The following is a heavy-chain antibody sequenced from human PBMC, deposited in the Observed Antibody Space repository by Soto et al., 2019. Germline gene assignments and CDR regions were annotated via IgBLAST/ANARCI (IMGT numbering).Heavy chain of an antibody. V-gene: IGHV3-23*01. CDR1: GLTFSDYA. CDR3: LTTGYYYYMDV. CDR2: ISGSGDTR. Sequence: GGSLRLSCAASGLTFSDYAMAWVRQAPGKGLEWVSAISGSGDTRHYADSVKGRFTISRDNAKNTLYLQMNSLRAEDTAVYYCLTTGYYYYMDVWGKGTTVTVSS. J-gene: IGHJ6*03. D-gene: IGHD4-17*01.